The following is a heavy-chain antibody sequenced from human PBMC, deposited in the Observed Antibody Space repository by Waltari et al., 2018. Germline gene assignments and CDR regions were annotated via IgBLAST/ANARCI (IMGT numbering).Heavy chain of an antibody. J-gene: IGHJ4*02. CDR3: AKSLGDTYGRYPMDY. CDR2: IRGSGADT. Sequence: EVQLLESGGGLVQPGGSLRLSCVASGFTFGGYTMTWVRQAPGKGLDCVSTIRGSGADTYYADSVKGRFTISRDNSRDTLYLQMNTLTAGDTAIYYCAKSLGDTYGRYPMDYWGQGTLVTVSS. D-gene: IGHD3-10*01. V-gene: IGHV3-23*01. CDR1: GFTFGGYT.